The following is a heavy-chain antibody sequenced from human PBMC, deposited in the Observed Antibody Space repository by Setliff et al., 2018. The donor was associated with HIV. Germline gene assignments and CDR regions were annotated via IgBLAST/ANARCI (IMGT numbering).Heavy chain of an antibody. Sequence: GASVKVSCKPSGYTFTSFGMSWVRQAPGHGLEWMGWISPYNGHTNYAQNFQGRVTMTIDTSTSRAYMELKSLTSDDTAAYFCARLGSGWSDSYYYAMDVWGQGTTVTVSS. CDR2: ISPYNGHT. CDR1: GYTFTSFG. CDR3: ARLGSGWSDSYYYAMDV. V-gene: IGHV1-18*01. D-gene: IGHD6-19*01. J-gene: IGHJ6*02.